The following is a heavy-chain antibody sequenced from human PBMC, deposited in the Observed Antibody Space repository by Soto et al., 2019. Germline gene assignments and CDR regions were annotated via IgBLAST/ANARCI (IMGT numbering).Heavy chain of an antibody. CDR1: GYTFTSYY. CDR3: ARGTGGVYYYYGMDV. D-gene: IGHD3-16*01. Sequence: QVQLVQSGAEVKKPGASVKVSCKASGYTFTSYYMHWVRQAPGQGLEWMGIINPSGGSTSYAQKFQGRVTMTRDTSTSTVYMELSSLRSEDTAVYYCARGTGGVYYYYGMDVWCQGTTVTVSS. CDR2: INPSGGST. V-gene: IGHV1-46*01. J-gene: IGHJ6*02.